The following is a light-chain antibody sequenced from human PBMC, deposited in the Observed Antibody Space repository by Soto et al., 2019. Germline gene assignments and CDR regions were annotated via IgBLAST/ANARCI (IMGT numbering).Light chain of an antibody. Sequence: EIVLTQSPGTLSLSPGERATLSCRASQSVSSSYLAWYQQKPGQDARLLLYGASSRATGIPARFSSSEAWTDFTLTISRLEHAEFVVYYCQQYDGSSLYTFGQGTKVDIK. CDR3: QQYDGSSLYT. CDR1: QSVSSSY. J-gene: IGKJ1*01. V-gene: IGKV3-20*01. CDR2: GAS.